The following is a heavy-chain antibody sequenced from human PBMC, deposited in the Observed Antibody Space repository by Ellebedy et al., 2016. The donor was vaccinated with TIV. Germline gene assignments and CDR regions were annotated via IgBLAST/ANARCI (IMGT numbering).Heavy chain of an antibody. V-gene: IGHV4-39*07. D-gene: IGHD1-14*01. CDR3: AREPALPRGRFDT. J-gene: IGHJ5*02. CDR1: GGSISNSDYY. Sequence: MPSETLSLTCTVSGGSISNSDYYWNWIRQPPGKGLEWIGSIYCSGIAYYNPSLKSRVTVSVDTSMTQFSLNLSSVTAADTAGYYCAREPALPRGRFDTWGQGTLVTVSS. CDR2: IYCSGIA.